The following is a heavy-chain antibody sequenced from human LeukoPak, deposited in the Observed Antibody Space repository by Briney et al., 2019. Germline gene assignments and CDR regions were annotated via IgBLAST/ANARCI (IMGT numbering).Heavy chain of an antibody. Sequence: SETLSLTCTVSGGSLSSSSYYWGWIRQPPGKGLEWIGSLYYSGSTYYNPSLKSRVTISVDTSKNQFSLKLSSVTAADTAVYYCARTTITMLRFDYWGQGTLVTVSS. CDR1: GGSLSSSSYY. V-gene: IGHV4-39*01. CDR3: ARTTITMLRFDY. D-gene: IGHD3-3*01. CDR2: LYYSGST. J-gene: IGHJ4*02.